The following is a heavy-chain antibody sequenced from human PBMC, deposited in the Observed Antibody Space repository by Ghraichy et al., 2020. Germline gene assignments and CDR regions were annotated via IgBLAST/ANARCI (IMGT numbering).Heavy chain of an antibody. CDR3: ARGPPYYYDSSGYYYNGYGWFDP. CDR1: GGSISSYY. Sequence: SETLSLTCTVSGGSISSYYWSWIRQPPGKGLEWIGYIYYSGSTNYNPSLKSRVTISVDTSKNQFSLKLSSVTAADTAVYYCARGPPYYYDSSGYYYNGYGWFDPWGQGTLVTVSS. D-gene: IGHD3-22*01. J-gene: IGHJ5*02. V-gene: IGHV4-59*01. CDR2: IYYSGST.